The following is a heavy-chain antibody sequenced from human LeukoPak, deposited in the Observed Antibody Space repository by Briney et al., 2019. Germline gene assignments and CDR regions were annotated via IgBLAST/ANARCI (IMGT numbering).Heavy chain of an antibody. CDR1: GYTFTSYD. V-gene: IGHV1-8*01. J-gene: IGHJ5*02. CDR2: MNPNSGNT. Sequence: GASVKVSCKASGYTFTSYDINWVRQATGQGVEWMGWMNPNSGNTGYAQKFQGRVTMTRNTSISTAYMELSSLRSEDTAVYYCARAPLGYCSSTSCYPQKGYNWFDPWGQGTLVTVSS. D-gene: IGHD2-2*01. CDR3: ARAPLGYCSSTSCYPQKGYNWFDP.